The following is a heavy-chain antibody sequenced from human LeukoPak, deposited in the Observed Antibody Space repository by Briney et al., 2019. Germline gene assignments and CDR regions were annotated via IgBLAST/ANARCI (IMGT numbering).Heavy chain of an antibody. Sequence: GRSLRLSCAASGFTFSSYGMHWVRQAPGKGLEWVAVIWYDGSNKYYADSVKGRFTISRDNSKNTLYLQMNSLRAEDTAVYYCAKGPRGSYLDYWSQGTLVTVSS. CDR3: AKGPRGSYLDY. J-gene: IGHJ4*03. CDR1: GFTFSSYG. CDR2: IWYDGSNK. D-gene: IGHD1-26*01. V-gene: IGHV3-33*06.